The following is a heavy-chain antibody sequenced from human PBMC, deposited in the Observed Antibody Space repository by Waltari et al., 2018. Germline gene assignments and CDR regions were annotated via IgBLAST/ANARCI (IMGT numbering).Heavy chain of an antibody. J-gene: IGHJ6*02. Sequence: EVQLVESGGDLVQPGGSLRLSCVASGFSFNRYWMHWVRQAPGKGLVWVSRISFDGNRISYADSWKGRFTISRANAKNTLYLQMNSLRDEDTGVYYCARLTTVDVWGQGTTVIVSS. CDR2: ISFDGNRI. CDR1: GFSFNRYW. V-gene: IGHV3-74*01. D-gene: IGHD4-17*01. CDR3: ARLTTVDV.